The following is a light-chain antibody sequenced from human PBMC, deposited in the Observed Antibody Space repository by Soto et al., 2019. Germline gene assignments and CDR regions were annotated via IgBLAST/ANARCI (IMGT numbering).Light chain of an antibody. CDR1: SSDVGGYNY. J-gene: IGLJ1*01. V-gene: IGLV2-8*01. CDR2: EVS. CDR3: SSYAGSNNYV. Sequence: QSALTQPPSASGSPGQSVTISCTGTSSDVGGYNYVSWYQQHPGKAPKLMIYEVSERPSGVPDHFSGSKSGNTASLTVSGLQAEDEADYYCSSYAGSNNYVFGTGTKLTVL.